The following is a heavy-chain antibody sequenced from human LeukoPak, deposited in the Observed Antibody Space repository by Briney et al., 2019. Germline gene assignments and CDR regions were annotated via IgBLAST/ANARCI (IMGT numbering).Heavy chain of an antibody. CDR3: ARHPLRYFDWPPDAFDI. D-gene: IGHD3-9*01. V-gene: IGHV4-59*08. Sequence: SETLSLTCTVSGGSISSYYWSWIRQPPGKGLEWIGYIYYSGSTNYNPSLKSRVTISVDTSKNQFSLKLSSVTAADTAVYYCARHPLRYFDWPPDAFDIWGQGTMVTVSS. CDR2: IYYSGST. CDR1: GGSISSYY. J-gene: IGHJ3*02.